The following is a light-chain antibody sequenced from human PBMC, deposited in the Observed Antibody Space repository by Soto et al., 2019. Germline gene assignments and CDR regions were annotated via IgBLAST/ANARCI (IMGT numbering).Light chain of an antibody. CDR2: KNN. V-gene: IGLV1-47*01. CDR1: SSNIGSNY. Sequence: QLVLTQPPSASGTPGQRVTISCSGSSSNIGSNYVYWYQQLPGTAPKVVIYKNNQRPSGVPDRFSGSKSGTSASLAISGLRSGDEADYYCAAWDDSLIGWVFGGGTQLTVL. CDR3: AAWDDSLIGWV. J-gene: IGLJ3*02.